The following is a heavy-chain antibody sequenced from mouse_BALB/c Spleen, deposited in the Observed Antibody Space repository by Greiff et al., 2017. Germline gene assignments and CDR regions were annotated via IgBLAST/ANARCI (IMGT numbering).Heavy chain of an antibody. CDR3: TRGDYGNYVGAMDY. CDR1: GYSFTSYW. V-gene: IGHV1-5*01. J-gene: IGHJ4*01. CDR2: IYPGNSDT. Sequence: EVQLVESGTVLARPGASVKMSCKASGYSFTSYWMHWVKQRPGQGLEWIGAIYPGNSDTSYNQKFKGKAKLTAVTSASTAYMELSSLTNEDSAVYYCTRGDYGNYVGAMDYWGQGTSVTVSS. D-gene: IGHD2-1*01.